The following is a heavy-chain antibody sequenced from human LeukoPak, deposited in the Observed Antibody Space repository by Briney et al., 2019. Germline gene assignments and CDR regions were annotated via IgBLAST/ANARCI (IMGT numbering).Heavy chain of an antibody. D-gene: IGHD3-22*01. Sequence: GGSLRLSCAASGFTFSSYWMHWVRQAPGKGLVWVSRINSDGSSTSYADSVKGRFTISRDNAKNTLYLQMNRLRAEDTAVYYCARSPDYYDSSGYYVDYWGQGTLVTVSS. CDR2: INSDGSST. CDR3: ARSPDYYDSSGYYVDY. CDR1: GFTFSSYW. V-gene: IGHV3-74*01. J-gene: IGHJ4*02.